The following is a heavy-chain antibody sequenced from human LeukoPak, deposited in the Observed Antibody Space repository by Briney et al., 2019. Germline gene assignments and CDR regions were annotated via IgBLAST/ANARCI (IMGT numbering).Heavy chain of an antibody. Sequence: ASVKVPCKASGYTFTGHYMHWVRQAPGQGLEWMGWINPNSGGTNYAQKFQGRVTITRNTSISTVYMELSSLRSEDTAVYYCASSLMRTYYYDSSGFGRFDYWGQGTLVTVSS. J-gene: IGHJ4*02. CDR3: ASSLMRTYYYDSSGFGRFDY. CDR1: GYTFTGHY. V-gene: IGHV1-2*02. CDR2: INPNSGGT. D-gene: IGHD3-22*01.